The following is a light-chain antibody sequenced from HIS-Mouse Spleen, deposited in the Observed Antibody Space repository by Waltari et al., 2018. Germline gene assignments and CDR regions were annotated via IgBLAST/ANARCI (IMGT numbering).Light chain of an antibody. Sequence: QSVLTQPPSASGTPGQRVTISCSGSSSNIGSNTVNWYQQLPGTAPKLLIYSNNQRPSGVPDRFSGSKSGNSASLAISGLQSEDEADYYCAAWDDSLNGNYVFGTGTKVTVL. CDR2: SNN. V-gene: IGLV1-44*01. CDR3: AAWDDSLNGNYV. J-gene: IGLJ1*01. CDR1: SSNIGSNT.